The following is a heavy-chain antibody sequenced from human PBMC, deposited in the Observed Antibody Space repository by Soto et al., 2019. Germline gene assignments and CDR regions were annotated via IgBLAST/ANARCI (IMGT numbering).Heavy chain of an antibody. J-gene: IGHJ3*02. V-gene: IGHV4-31*02. CDR3: ASSPAYYYDSSGSDDAFDI. CDR1: GGSVSSGGVY. D-gene: IGHD3-22*01. Sequence: SLSLACTVSGGSVSSGGVYWSWIRQHPGKGLEWIGYIYYSGSTYYNPSLKSRVTISVDTSKNQFSLKLSSVTAADTAVYYCASSPAYYYDSSGSDDAFDIWGQGTMVTVSS. CDR2: IYYSGST.